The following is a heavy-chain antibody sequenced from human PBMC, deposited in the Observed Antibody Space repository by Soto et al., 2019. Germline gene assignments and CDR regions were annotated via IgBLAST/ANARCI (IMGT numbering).Heavy chain of an antibody. Sequence: QVQLVQSGAEVKKPGSSVKVSCKASGGTFSSYTISWVRQAPGQGLEWMGRIIPILGIANYAQKFQGRVTITADKSTSTAYMELSNLRSEDTAVYYCASYPLSILCYGMDVWGQGTTVTVSS. V-gene: IGHV1-69*02. J-gene: IGHJ6*02. CDR2: IIPILGIA. CDR1: GGTFSSYT. D-gene: IGHD6-6*01. CDR3: ASYPLSILCYGMDV.